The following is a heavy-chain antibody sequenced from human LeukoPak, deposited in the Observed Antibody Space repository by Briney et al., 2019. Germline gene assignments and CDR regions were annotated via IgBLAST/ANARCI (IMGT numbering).Heavy chain of an antibody. CDR1: GGSLRSDTYY. CDR2: IYTTGST. D-gene: IGHD5-12*01. V-gene: IGHV4-61*02. J-gene: IGHJ6*03. Sequence: TLSLTCTLSGGSLRSDTYYWSWIRQPAGNGLEWLWRIYTTGSTNYKPSLKSQSSISVDTSKNQFSLKLSSVTAADTAVYYCARATSSYFYYMDVWGKGTTVTISS. CDR3: ARATSSYFYYMDV.